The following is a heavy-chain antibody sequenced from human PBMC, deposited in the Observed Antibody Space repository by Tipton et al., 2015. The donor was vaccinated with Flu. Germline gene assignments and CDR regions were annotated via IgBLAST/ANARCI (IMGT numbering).Heavy chain of an antibody. CDR3: ARVLFRPGGWEDAFDI. Sequence: TLSLTCTVSGGSISSYYWSWIRQPAGKGLEWIGRIYTSGSTNYNPSLKSRVTMSVDTSKNQFSLKLSSVTAADTAVYYCARVLFRPGGWEDAFDIWGQGTMVTVSS. CDR2: IYTSGST. J-gene: IGHJ3*02. CDR1: GGSISSYY. D-gene: IGHD1-26*01. V-gene: IGHV4-4*07.